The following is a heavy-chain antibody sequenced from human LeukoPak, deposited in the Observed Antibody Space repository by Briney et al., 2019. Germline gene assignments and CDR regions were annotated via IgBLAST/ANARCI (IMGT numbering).Heavy chain of an antibody. V-gene: IGHV1-69*01. Sequence: ASVKVSCKASGGTFSSYAISWVRQAPGQGLEWMGGIIPIFGTANYAQKFQGRVTITAGESTSTAYMELSSLRSEDTAVYYCARDRSERFLEWLLYYWGQGTLVTVSS. CDR1: GGTFSSYA. D-gene: IGHD3-3*01. CDR2: IIPIFGTA. CDR3: ARDRSERFLEWLLYY. J-gene: IGHJ4*02.